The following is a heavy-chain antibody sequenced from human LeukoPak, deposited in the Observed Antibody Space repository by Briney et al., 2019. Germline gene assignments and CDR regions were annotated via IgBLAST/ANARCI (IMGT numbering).Heavy chain of an antibody. CDR1: GYTFTGYY. CDR3: ARDITLSGYFGDY. Sequence: ASVKVSCKASGYTFTGYYMHWVRQAPGQGLEWMGWINPNSGGTNYAQKFQGRVTMTRDTSISTAYMELSRLRSDDTAVYYCARDITLSGYFGDYWGQGTLVTVSS. J-gene: IGHJ4*02. V-gene: IGHV1-2*02. D-gene: IGHD5-12*01. CDR2: INPNSGGT.